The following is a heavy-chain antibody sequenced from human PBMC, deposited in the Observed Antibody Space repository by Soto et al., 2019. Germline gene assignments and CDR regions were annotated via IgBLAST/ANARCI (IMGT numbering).Heavy chain of an antibody. CDR1: GYTFTSYG. CDR2: ISAYNGNT. D-gene: IGHD2-15*01. J-gene: IGHJ4*02. V-gene: IGHV1-18*01. Sequence: ASVKVSCKASGYTFTSYGISWVRQAPGQGLERMGWISAYNGNTNYAQKLQGRVTMTTDTSTSTAYMELRSLRSDDTAVYYCARDEGYCSGGSCYSEGPEYYFDYWGQGTLVTVSS. CDR3: ARDEGYCSGGSCYSEGPEYYFDY.